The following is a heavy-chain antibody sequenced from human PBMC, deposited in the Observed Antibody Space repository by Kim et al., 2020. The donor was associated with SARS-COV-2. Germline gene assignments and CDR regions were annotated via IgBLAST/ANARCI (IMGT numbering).Heavy chain of an antibody. CDR2: INHSGST. Sequence: SETLSLTCAVYGGSFSGYYWSWIRQPPGKGLEWIGEINHSGSTNYNPSLKSRVTISVDTSKNQFSLKLSSVTAADTAVYYCAGFEAGCSTSCYYHWGQGTLVTVSS. V-gene: IGHV4-34*01. D-gene: IGHD2-2*01. J-gene: IGHJ4*02. CDR1: GGSFSGYY. CDR3: AGFEAGCSTSCYYH.